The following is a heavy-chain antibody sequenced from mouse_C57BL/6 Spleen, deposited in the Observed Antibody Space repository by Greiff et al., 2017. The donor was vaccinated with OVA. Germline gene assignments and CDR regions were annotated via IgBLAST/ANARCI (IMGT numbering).Heavy chain of an antibody. CDR3: AREGDYPFAY. D-gene: IGHD2-4*01. V-gene: IGHV3-6*01. J-gene: IGHJ3*01. CDR2: ISYDGSN. Sequence: EVQRVESGPGLVKPSQSLSLTCSVTGYSITSGYYWNWIRQFPGNKLEWMGYISYDGSNNYNPYLKNRISITRDTSENQFFLKLNSVTTEDTATYYCAREGDYPFAYWGQGTLVTVSA. CDR1: GYSITSGYY.